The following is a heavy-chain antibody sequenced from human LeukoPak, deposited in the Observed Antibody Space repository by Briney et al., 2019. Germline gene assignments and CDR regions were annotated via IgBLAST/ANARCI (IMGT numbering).Heavy chain of an antibody. V-gene: IGHV3-23*01. J-gene: IGHJ4*02. D-gene: IGHD5-18*01. CDR2: INGGGSS. CDR1: GFTFNNYA. CDR3: AKGQGYNYGDSIDY. Sequence: GGSLRLSCAASGFTFNNYAMTWVRQAPGKGLEWVSVINGGGSSYYADSVKGRFTVSRDNSKNTLSLQMYSLRDEDTAVYYCAKGQGYNYGDSIDYWGQGTLVTVSS.